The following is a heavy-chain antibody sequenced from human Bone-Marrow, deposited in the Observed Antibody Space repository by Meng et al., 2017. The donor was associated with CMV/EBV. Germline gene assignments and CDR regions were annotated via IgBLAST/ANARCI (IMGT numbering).Heavy chain of an antibody. CDR1: GGSFSGHY. V-gene: IGHV4-34*01. Sequence: SETLSLTCAPYGGSFSGHYWSLIRQPPGKGLEWIGEINHSGSTNYNPSLKSRVTISVDASKNQFSLKLSSVTAADTAVYYCARMDYYGSGIDYWGQGTLVTVSS. D-gene: IGHD3-10*01. CDR3: ARMDYYGSGIDY. J-gene: IGHJ4*02. CDR2: INHSGST.